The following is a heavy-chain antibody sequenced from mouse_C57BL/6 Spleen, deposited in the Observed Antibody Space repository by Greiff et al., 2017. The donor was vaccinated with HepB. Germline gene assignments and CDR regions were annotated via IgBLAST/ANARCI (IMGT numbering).Heavy chain of an antibody. Sequence: VKLQESGPELVKPGASVKISCKASGYAFSSSWMNWVKQRPGKGLEWIGRIYPGDGDTNYNGKFKGKATLTADKSSSTAYMQLSSLTSEDSAVYFCARGLTGTPAYWGQGTLVTVSA. CDR1: GYAFSSSW. V-gene: IGHV1-82*01. CDR3: ARGLTGTPAY. D-gene: IGHD4-1*01. J-gene: IGHJ3*01. CDR2: IYPGDGDT.